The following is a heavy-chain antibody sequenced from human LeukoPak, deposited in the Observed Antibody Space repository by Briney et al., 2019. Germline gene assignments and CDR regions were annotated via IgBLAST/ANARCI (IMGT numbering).Heavy chain of an antibody. CDR3: ARGGGHDYSNPYYYYGMGV. V-gene: IGHV1-8*02. D-gene: IGHD4-4*01. CDR2: MNPNSGNT. J-gene: IGHJ6*02. CDR1: GGTFSSYA. Sequence: GSSVKVSCKASGGTFSSYAISWVRQASGQGLEWMGWMNPNSGNTGYAQKFQGRVTMTRNTSISTAYMELSSLRSEDTAVYYCARGGGHDYSNPYYYYGMGVWGQGTTVTVSS.